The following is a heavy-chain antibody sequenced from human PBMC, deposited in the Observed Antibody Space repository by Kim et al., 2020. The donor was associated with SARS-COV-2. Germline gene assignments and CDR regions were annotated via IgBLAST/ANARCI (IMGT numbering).Heavy chain of an antibody. CDR3: ARGGPGPYYSNAY. CDR1: GFTFSSYS. D-gene: IGHD3-10*01. V-gene: IGHV3-21*01. J-gene: IGHJ4*02. Sequence: GGSLRLSCAASGFTFSSYSMNWVRQAPGKGLEWVSSISSSSSYIYYADSVKGRFTISRDNAKNSLYLQMNSLRAEDTAVYYCARGGPGPYYSNAYWGQGTLVTVSS. CDR2: ISSSSSYI.